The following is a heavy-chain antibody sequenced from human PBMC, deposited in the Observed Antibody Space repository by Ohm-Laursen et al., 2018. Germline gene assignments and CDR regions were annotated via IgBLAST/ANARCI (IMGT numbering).Heavy chain of an antibody. CDR3: ARSRTSGWYALDY. CDR2: IYYSGST. V-gene: IGHV4-59*12. J-gene: IGHJ4*02. D-gene: IGHD6-19*01. Sequence: TLSLTCTVSGGSISSYYWSWIRQPPGKGLEWIGYIYYSGSTNYNPSLKSRVTISVDTSKNQFSLKLSSVTAADTAVYYCARSRTSGWYALDYWGQGTLLTVSS. CDR1: GGSISSYY.